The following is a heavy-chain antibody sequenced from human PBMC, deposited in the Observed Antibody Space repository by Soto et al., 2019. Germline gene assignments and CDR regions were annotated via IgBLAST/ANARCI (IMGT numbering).Heavy chain of an antibody. J-gene: IGHJ5*02. CDR1: GGSISSGGYS. Sequence: PSATLSLTCAVSGGSISSGGYSWGWIRQPPGKGLEWIGYIYHSGSTYYNPSLKSRVTISVDRSKNQFSLKLSSVTAADTAVYYCARDRRSWTNWFDPWGQGTLVTVSS. CDR2: IYHSGST. CDR3: ARDRRSWTNWFDP. V-gene: IGHV4-30-2*01. D-gene: IGHD6-13*01.